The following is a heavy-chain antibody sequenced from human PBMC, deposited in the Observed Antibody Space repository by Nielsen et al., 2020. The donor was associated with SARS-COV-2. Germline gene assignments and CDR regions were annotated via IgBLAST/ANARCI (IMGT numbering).Heavy chain of an antibody. V-gene: IGHV3-49*04. Sequence: GGSLRLSCTASGFTFGDYAVMWVRQAPGKGLEWVGFIRTKAHGGTTEYAASVKGRFTISRDDSKSIAYLQMNSLKTGDTAVYYCTRVYYYGSGSLDYWGQGTLVTVSS. CDR2: IRTKAHGGTT. CDR1: GFTFGDYA. CDR3: TRVYYYGSGSLDY. D-gene: IGHD3-10*01. J-gene: IGHJ4*02.